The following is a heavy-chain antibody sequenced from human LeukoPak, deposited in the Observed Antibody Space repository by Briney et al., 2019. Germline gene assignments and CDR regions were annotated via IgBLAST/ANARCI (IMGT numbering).Heavy chain of an antibody. J-gene: IGHJ4*02. Sequence: SGTLSLTCIVSDGSISYNYWSWIRQSAGKGLELIGRIYYTGSTNYNPSLRSRVTMSVDTSKNQFSLMLSSVTAADTAVYYCAIGLSGDSYGFEYWGQGTLVTVSS. CDR2: IYYTGST. CDR3: AIGLSGDSYGFEY. D-gene: IGHD5-18*01. V-gene: IGHV4-4*07. CDR1: DGSISYNY.